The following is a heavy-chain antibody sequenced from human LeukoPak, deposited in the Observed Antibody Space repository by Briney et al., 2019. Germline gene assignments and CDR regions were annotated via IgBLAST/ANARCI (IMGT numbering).Heavy chain of an antibody. J-gene: IGHJ4*02. Sequence: GGSLRLSCAASGFILSDYAMSWVRQAPGGGLEWVSALAARGSDTYYAHCVKGQFTISRDNSKNTLYLQMNSLRAGDTAVYYCAIGGGYWGQGTLVTVSS. CDR2: LAARGSDT. D-gene: IGHD3-16*01. CDR1: GFILSDYA. V-gene: IGHV3-23*01. CDR3: AIGGGY.